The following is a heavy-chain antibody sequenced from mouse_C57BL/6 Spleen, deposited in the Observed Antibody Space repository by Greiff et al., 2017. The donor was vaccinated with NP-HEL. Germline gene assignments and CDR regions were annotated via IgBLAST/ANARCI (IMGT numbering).Heavy chain of an antibody. V-gene: IGHV5-4*01. CDR3: ARDSETGTTYFDY. CDR1: GFTFSSYA. D-gene: IGHD4-1*01. Sequence: DVQLQESGGGLVKPGGSLKLSCAASGFTFSSYAMSWVRQTPEKRLEWVATISDGGSYTYYPDNVKGRFTISRDNAKNNLYLQMSHLKSEDTAMYYCARDSETGTTYFDYWGQGTTLTVSS. CDR2: ISDGGSYT. J-gene: IGHJ2*01.